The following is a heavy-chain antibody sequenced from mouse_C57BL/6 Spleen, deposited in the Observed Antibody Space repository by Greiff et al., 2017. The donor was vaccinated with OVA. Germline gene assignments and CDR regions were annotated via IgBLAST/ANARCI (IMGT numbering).Heavy chain of an antibody. D-gene: IGHD1-1*01. CDR2: IDPETGGT. Sequence: VKLQQSGAELVRPGASVTLSCKASGYTFTDYEMHWVKQTPVHGLEWIGAIDPETGGTAYNQKFKGKAILTADKSSSTAYMELRSLTSEDSAVYYGTRGRYGSSYYWYFDVWGTGTTVTVSS. V-gene: IGHV1-15*01. J-gene: IGHJ1*03. CDR1: GYTFTDYE. CDR3: TRGRYGSSYYWYFDV.